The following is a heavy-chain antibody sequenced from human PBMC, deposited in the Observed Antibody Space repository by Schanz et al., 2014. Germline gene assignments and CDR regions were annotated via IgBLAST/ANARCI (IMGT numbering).Heavy chain of an antibody. D-gene: IGHD2-21*01. V-gene: IGHV3-23*04. CDR3: AKSKSQLPRFDY. CDR1: GFNFSNYD. Sequence: VQLVESGGGVVQPGRSLRLSCAASGFNFSNYDIHWVRQAPGKGLEWVSGLTEGGGGTYYTDAVKGRFTISRDSSKNTLYLQMNSLRADDTAVYYCAKSKSQLPRFDYWGQGTLVAVSS. J-gene: IGHJ4*02. CDR2: LTEGGGGT.